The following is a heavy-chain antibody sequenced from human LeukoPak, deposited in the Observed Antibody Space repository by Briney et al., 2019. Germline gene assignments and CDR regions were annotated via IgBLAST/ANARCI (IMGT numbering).Heavy chain of an antibody. CDR2: IYSGGTI. V-gene: IGHV3-53*01. Sequence: GGSLRLSCAVSGFTLSSNYMAWIRQAPGKGLEWVSIIYSGGTIYYADSVKGRITISRDNSRSTVYLQMNSLRAEDTAVYYCARAGYCTNGICYLFDYWGLGTLVTVSS. CDR3: ARAGYCTNGICYLFDY. D-gene: IGHD2-8*01. CDR1: GFTLSSNY. J-gene: IGHJ4*02.